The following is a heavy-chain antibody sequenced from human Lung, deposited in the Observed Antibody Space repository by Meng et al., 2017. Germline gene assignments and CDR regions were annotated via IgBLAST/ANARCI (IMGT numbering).Heavy chain of an antibody. CDR3: ARGPTTMAHDFDY. CDR2: INHSGST. D-gene: IGHD4-11*01. J-gene: IGHJ4*02. Sequence: QSQLPQWRAGMLKPSETLFLACVVSGGAFSDYYWSWSRQPPGKWLEWIGEINHSGSTNYNPSLESRATISVDTSQNNLSLKLSSVTAADSAVYYCARGPTTMAHDFDYWGQGTLVTVSS. CDR1: GGAFSDYY. V-gene: IGHV4-34*01.